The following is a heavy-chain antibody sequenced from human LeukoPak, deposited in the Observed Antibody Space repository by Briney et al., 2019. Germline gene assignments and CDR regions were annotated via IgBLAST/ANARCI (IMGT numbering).Heavy chain of an antibody. V-gene: IGHV4-34*01. Sequence: SETLSLTCAVYGGSFSGYYWSWIRQPPGKGLEWIGEINHSGCTNYNPSLKSRVTISVDTSKNQFSLKLSSVTAADTAVYYCATAGGYTRGWRFQHWGQGTLVTVSS. CDR3: ATAGGYTRGWRFQH. CDR2: INHSGCT. CDR1: GGSFSGYY. J-gene: IGHJ1*01. D-gene: IGHD5-12*01.